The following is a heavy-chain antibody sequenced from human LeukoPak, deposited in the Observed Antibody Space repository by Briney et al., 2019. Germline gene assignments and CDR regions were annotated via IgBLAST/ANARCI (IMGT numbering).Heavy chain of an antibody. Sequence: GGSLRLSCAASGFTFSSYAMSWVRQAPGKGLEWVSAMSGSGGSTYYADSVKGRFTISRDNSKNTLYLQMNSLRAEDTAVYYCAKGEHIVVVTANPNWFDPWGQGTLVTVSS. D-gene: IGHD2-21*02. CDR3: AKGEHIVVVTANPNWFDP. CDR2: MSGSGGST. V-gene: IGHV3-23*01. J-gene: IGHJ5*02. CDR1: GFTFSSYA.